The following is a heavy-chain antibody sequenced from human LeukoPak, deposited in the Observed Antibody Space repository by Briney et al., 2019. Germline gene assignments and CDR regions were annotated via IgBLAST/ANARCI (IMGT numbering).Heavy chain of an antibody. J-gene: IGHJ4*02. Sequence: LRASVKVSCKASGYTFTGYYMHWVRQAPGQGLEWMGWINPNSGGTNYAQKFQGRVTMTRDTSISTAYMELSRLRSDDTAVYYCARVDTAMVAGGGDYWGQGTLVTVSS. D-gene: IGHD5-18*01. CDR2: INPNSGGT. CDR3: ARVDTAMVAGGGDY. V-gene: IGHV1-2*02. CDR1: GYTFTGYY.